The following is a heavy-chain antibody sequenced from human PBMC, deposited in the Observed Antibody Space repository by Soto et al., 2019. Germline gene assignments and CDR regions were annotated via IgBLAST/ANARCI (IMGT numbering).Heavy chain of an antibody. CDR1: GGSISSYY. D-gene: IGHD6-13*01. CDR3: ATWQQLGFFLDF. V-gene: IGHV4-59*08. Sequence: SETLSLTCTVSGGSISSYYWSWIRQPPGKGLEWIGYIHHSGSTSYSPSLKSRVAISIDTSTNRISLQLASVIAADTAVYYCATWQQLGFFLDFWGQGNLVTVSS. CDR2: IHHSGST. J-gene: IGHJ4*02.